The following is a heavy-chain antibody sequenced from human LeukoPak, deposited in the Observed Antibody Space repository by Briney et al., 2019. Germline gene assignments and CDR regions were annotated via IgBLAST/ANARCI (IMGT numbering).Heavy chain of an antibody. CDR1: GYRFTTSW. V-gene: IGHV5-51*01. CDR2: IYPGDSDT. J-gene: IGHJ3*02. D-gene: IGHD6-19*01. Sequence: PGESLKISCKGSGYRFTTSWIGWVRQMPGKGLEWMGIIYPGDSDTRYSPSFQGHITISADKSISTAYLQWSSLKASDTAMYYCARLARIAVAGTLIWGAFHIWGRGTMVTVSS. CDR3: ARLARIAVAGTLIWGAFHI.